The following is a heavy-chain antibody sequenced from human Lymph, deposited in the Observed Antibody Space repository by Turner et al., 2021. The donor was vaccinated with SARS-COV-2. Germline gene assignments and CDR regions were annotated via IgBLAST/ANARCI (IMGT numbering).Heavy chain of an antibody. Sequence: QLQLQASAPGLVKPSETLSTTCTVSGGSISSSSDYWCWIRQPTGKGLVGSVSIYDSGSTDYNPSFKGRVTIFVDTSKNQFSLKLSSVTAADTAVYYCARHFTIFGVAGSWFDPWGQGTLVTVSS. CDR2: IYDSGST. V-gene: IGHV4-39*01. D-gene: IGHD3-3*01. J-gene: IGHJ5*02. CDR1: GGSISSSSDY. CDR3: ARHFTIFGVAGSWFDP.